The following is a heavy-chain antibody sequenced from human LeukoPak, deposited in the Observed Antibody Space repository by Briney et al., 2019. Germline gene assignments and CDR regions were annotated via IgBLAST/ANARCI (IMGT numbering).Heavy chain of an antibody. J-gene: IGHJ3*02. D-gene: IGHD5-24*01. CDR2: IYYSGST. V-gene: IGHV4-59*01. CDR3: ARDVGDGYNLAAFDI. CDR1: GGSISSYY. Sequence: SETLSLTCTVSGGSISSYYWSWIRQPPGKGLEWIGYIYYSGSTNYNPSLKSRVTISVDTSKNQFSLKLSSVTAADTAVYYCARDVGDGYNLAAFDIWGQGTMVTVSS.